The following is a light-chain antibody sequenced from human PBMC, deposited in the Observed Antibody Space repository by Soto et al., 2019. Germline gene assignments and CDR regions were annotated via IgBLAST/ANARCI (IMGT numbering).Light chain of an antibody. V-gene: IGLV2-23*02. Sequence: QSALTQPASVSGSPGQSIAISCTGTSSDIGTYNLVSWYQQHPGKVPKLMISEVNKRPSGVSNRFSGSKSGNTASLTISGLQTEDEADDYCCSFAGSGTGVFGTGTKVTVL. CDR1: SSDIGTYNL. CDR2: EVN. J-gene: IGLJ1*01. CDR3: CSFAGSGTGV.